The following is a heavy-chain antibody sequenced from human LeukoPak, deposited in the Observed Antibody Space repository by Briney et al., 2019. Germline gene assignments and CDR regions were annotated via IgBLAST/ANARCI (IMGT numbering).Heavy chain of an antibody. CDR1: GGSISSYY. CDR2: IYYSGST. CDR3: AREKRGYSGFDYWFDP. J-gene: IGHJ5*02. Sequence: KPSETLSLTCTVSGGSISSYYWSWIRQPPGKGLEWIGYIYYSGSTNYNPSLRGRVTISVDTSKNQFSLKLSSVTAADTAVYYCAREKRGYSGFDYWFDPWGQGTLVTVSS. D-gene: IGHD5-12*01. V-gene: IGHV4-59*12.